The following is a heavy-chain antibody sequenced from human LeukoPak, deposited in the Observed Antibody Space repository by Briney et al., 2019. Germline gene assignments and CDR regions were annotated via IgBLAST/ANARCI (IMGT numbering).Heavy chain of an antibody. D-gene: IGHD3-9*01. CDR3: ARHDILTGSDV. CDR1: GYSFTNYW. CDR2: IYSGDSDT. Sequence: GESLKISCKGSGYSFTNYWIAWVRQMPGKGLEWMGIIYSGDSDTGYSPSFQGQVTISADKSISTAYLQWSSLKASDTAMYYCARHDILTGSDVWGKGTTVTISS. J-gene: IGHJ6*04. V-gene: IGHV5-51*01.